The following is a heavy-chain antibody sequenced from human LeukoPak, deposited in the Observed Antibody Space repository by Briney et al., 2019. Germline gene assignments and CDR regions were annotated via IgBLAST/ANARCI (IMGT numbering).Heavy chain of an antibody. V-gene: IGHV1-18*01. CDR2: ISAYNGNT. J-gene: IGHJ4*02. D-gene: IGHD3-16*02. CDR1: CYTCTSYG. CDR3: ARDLLYDYVWGSYRYRSDY. Sequence: ASIKVSCKASCYTCTSYGISWVRQAPGQGLEWMGWISAYNGNTNYAQKLQGRVTMTTDTSTSTAYMELRSLRSDDTAVYYCARDLLYDYVWGSYRYRSDYWGQGTLVTVSS.